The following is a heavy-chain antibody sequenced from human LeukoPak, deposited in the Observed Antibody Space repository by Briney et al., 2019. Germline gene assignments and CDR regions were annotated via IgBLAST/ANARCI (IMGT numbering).Heavy chain of an antibody. CDR1: GYTLTGYY. D-gene: IGHD3-22*01. J-gene: IGHJ6*03. V-gene: IGHV1-2*02. CDR3: ARDSRLRYYYDSSCLYYYYYYMDV. Sequence: ASVKVSCKASGYTLTGYYMHWVRQAPGQGLEWMGWIKPNSGGTNYAQKFQGRVTMTRDTSISTAYMELSRLRSDDTAVYYCARDSRLRYYYDSSCLYYYYYYMDVWGKGTTVTVSS. CDR2: IKPNSGGT.